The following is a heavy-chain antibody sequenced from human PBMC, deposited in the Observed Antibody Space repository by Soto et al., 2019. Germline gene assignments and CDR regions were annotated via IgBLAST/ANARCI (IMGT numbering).Heavy chain of an antibody. CDR2: IIPILGIA. D-gene: IGHD2-15*01. CDR1: GGTFSSYT. Sequence: QVQLVQSGAEVKKPGSSVKVSCKASGGTFSSYTISWVRQAPGQGLEWMGRIIPILGIANYAQKFQGRVTITADKSTSTAYMELSSLISEDTAVYYCARDTFGVVVAKNYYYYYMDVWGKGTTVTVSS. CDR3: ARDTFGVVVAKNYYYYYMDV. J-gene: IGHJ6*03. V-gene: IGHV1-69*08.